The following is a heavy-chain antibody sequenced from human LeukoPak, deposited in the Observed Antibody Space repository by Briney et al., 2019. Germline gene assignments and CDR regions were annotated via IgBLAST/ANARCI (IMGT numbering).Heavy chain of an antibody. Sequence: GESLKISCKGSGYSYTSYWIGWVRQKPGKGLDWMGIIYPGDSETRYSPSFQGQVTISADKSISTAYLQWSSLKASDTAMYYCARLVEGIRFFMDVWGKGTAVTVSS. D-gene: IGHD3-3*01. CDR2: IYPGDSET. CDR1: GYSYTSYW. V-gene: IGHV5-51*01. J-gene: IGHJ6*03. CDR3: ARLVEGIRFFMDV.